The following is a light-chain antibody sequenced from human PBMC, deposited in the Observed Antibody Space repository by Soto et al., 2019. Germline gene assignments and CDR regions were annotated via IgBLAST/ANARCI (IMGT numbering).Light chain of an antibody. V-gene: IGLV2-8*01. CDR1: SSDVGGYNY. Sequence: QSVLTQPPSASGSPGQSVAISCTGTSSDVGGYNYVSWYQQHPGKAPKLMIYEVSKRPSGVPDRFSGSKSGNTASLTVSGLQAEDEADYYCGSYAGSSNVFGTGTKVTLL. CDR2: EVS. CDR3: GSYAGSSNV. J-gene: IGLJ1*01.